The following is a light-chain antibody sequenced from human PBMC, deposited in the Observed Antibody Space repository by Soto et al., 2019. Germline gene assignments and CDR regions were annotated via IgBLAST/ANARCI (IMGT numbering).Light chain of an antibody. J-gene: IGKJ4*01. CDR3: QQSYSTPLT. Sequence: DIQMTQSPSSLSASVGDRVTIACRASQSIRSYLNWYQQKPGKAPKLLIYAASNLQSGVPSRFSGSGSGTDFTLTISSLLPEDFATYYCQQSYSTPLTFGGGTKMEI. V-gene: IGKV1-39*01. CDR2: AAS. CDR1: QSIRSY.